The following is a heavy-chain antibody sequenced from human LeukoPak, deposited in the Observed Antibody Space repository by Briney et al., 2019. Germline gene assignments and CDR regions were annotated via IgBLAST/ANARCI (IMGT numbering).Heavy chain of an antibody. CDR2: IRYAGSNK. CDR3: AKDQEDNWFDP. Sequence: GGSMRLSCAASGFTFSSYGMDWVRQAPSKGLEWVAFIRYAGSNKYYADSVEGRLTISRDNSRNTLYLRMNSRRAEDTAVYCCAKDQEDNWFDPWGQGTLVTVSS. V-gene: IGHV3-30*02. CDR1: GFTFSSYG. J-gene: IGHJ5*02.